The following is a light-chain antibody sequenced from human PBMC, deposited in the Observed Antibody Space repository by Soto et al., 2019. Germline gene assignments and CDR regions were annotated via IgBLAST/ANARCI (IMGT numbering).Light chain of an antibody. CDR3: QQRSNWPRSAT. CDR2: DAS. Sequence: EIVLTQSPATLSLSPGERATLSCRASQSVSSYLAWYQQKPGQAPRLLIYDASNRATGIPARFSGSGSGTDFTITISSLEPEDFAVYYCQQRSNWPRSATVGQGTKVEIK. J-gene: IGKJ1*01. CDR1: QSVSSY. V-gene: IGKV3-11*01.